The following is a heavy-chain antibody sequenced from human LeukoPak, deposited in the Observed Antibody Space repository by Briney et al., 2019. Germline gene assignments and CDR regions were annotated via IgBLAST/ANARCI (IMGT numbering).Heavy chain of an antibody. D-gene: IGHD3-22*01. CDR1: GFTFSSYG. V-gene: IGHV3-30*02. CDR3: TTDQTMIVVLGAFDI. J-gene: IGHJ3*02. Sequence: GGSLRLSCAASGFTFSSYGMHWVRQAPGKGLEWVAFIRYDGSNKYYADSVKGRFTISRDNSKNTLYLQMNSLKTEDTAVYYCTTDQTMIVVLGAFDIWGQGTMVTVSS. CDR2: IRYDGSNK.